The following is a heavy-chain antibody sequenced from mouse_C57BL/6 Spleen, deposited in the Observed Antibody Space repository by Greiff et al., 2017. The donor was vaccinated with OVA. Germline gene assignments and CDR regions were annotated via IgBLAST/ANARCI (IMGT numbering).Heavy chain of an antibody. CDR2: IDPSDSYT. Sequence: QVQLQQPGAELVMPGASVKLSCKASGYTFTSYWMHWVKQRPGQGLEWIGEIDPSDSYTNYNQKFKGKSTLTVDKSSSTAYMQLSSLTSEDSAVYYCARRGPTVVEDWYVDVWGTGTTVTVSS. V-gene: IGHV1-69*01. CDR3: ARRGPTVVEDWYVDV. D-gene: IGHD1-1*01. J-gene: IGHJ1*03. CDR1: GYTFTSYW.